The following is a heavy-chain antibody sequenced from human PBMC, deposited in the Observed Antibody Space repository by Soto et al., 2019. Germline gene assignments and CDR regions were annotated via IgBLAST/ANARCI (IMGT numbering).Heavy chain of an antibody. Sequence: QVQLVQSGADVKKPGASVKVSCTASGYTFTHYAIHWVRHAPGQRLEWMGFINAGSGNTKYSQTFKGRLTFTKDTSASTAYMDLSSLRSEDTAIYCCARGLAADGAWGQGTLVTVSS. V-gene: IGHV1-3*01. J-gene: IGHJ5*02. CDR3: ARGLAADGA. D-gene: IGHD6-13*01. CDR1: GYTFTHYA. CDR2: INAGSGNT.